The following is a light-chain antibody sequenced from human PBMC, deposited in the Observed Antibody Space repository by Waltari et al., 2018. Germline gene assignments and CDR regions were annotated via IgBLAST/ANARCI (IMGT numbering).Light chain of an antibody. V-gene: IGLV3-10*01. J-gene: IGLJ3*02. CDR3: YSTDSSGNHRV. CDR2: EDS. CDR1: ALPKKY. Sequence: SYELTQPPSVSVSPGQTRRITSSGDALPKKYADWYQQKSGQAPVLVIYEDSKRPSGIPERFSGSSSGTMATLTISGAQVEDEADYYCYSTDSSGNHRVFGGGTKLTVL.